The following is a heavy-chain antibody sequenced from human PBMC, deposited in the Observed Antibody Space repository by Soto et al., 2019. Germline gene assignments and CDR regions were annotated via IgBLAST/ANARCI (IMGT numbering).Heavy chain of an antibody. CDR1: GYTFTSYG. CDR2: ISAYNGNT. Sequence: GASVKVSCKASGYTFTSYGISWVRQAPGQGLEWMGWISAYNGNTNYAQKLQGRVTMTTDTSTSTAYMELRSLRSDDTAVYYCARDGSIITIFGVVQASYYYYGMDVWGQGTTVTVSS. J-gene: IGHJ6*02. D-gene: IGHD3-3*01. CDR3: ARDGSIITIFGVVQASYYYYGMDV. V-gene: IGHV1-18*01.